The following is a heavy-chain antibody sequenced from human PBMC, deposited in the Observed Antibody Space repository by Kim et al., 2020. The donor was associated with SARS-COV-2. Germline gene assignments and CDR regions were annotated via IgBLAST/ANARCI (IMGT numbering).Heavy chain of an antibody. J-gene: IGHJ4*02. V-gene: IGHV3-30*07. D-gene: IGHD3-9*01. CDR3: ARDRSFYDILTGYYNYYFDY. Sequence: RFTISRDNSKNTRYLQMNSLRAEDTAVYYCARDRSFYDILTGYYNYYFDYWGQGTLVTVSS.